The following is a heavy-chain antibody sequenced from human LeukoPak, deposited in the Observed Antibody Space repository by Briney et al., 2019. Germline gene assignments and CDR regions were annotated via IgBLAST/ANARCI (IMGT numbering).Heavy chain of an antibody. V-gene: IGHV4-59*01. CDR1: GGSISSYY. CDR2: IYYSGST. D-gene: IGHD2-2*02. J-gene: IGHJ5*02. CDR3: ARESTPNYCSSTSCYTNWFDP. Sequence: SETLSLTCTVSGGSISSYYWSWIRQPPGKGLEWIGYIYYSGSTNYNPSLKSRVTISVDTSKNQFSLKLSSVTAADTAVYYCARESTPNYCSSTSCYTNWFDPWGQGTLVTASS.